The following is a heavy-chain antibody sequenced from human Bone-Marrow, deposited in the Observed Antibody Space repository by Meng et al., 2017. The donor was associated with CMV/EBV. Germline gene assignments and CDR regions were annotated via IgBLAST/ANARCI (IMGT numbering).Heavy chain of an antibody. CDR1: GVTLSNSG. J-gene: IGHJ4*02. Sequence: GESLKISCATSGVTLSNSGMHWVRQAPGKGLEWVAFIRYDGITKYFADSVQGRFTISRDNSKNTLYRQMDSLRTEDTAVYYCAKTCTNFLLTVDGYIDYWGQGTLVTVSS. CDR3: AKTCTNFLLTVDGYIDY. CDR2: IRYDGITK. D-gene: IGHD2-2*01. V-gene: IGHV3-30*02.